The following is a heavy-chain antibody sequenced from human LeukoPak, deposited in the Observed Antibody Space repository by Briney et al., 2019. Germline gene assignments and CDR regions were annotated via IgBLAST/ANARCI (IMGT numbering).Heavy chain of an antibody. Sequence: GGSLRLSCAASGFTFSSYGMHWVRQAPGKGLEWVAVISYDGSNKYYADSVKGRFTISRDNSKNTLYLQMNSLRAEDTAVYYCAKGKNGDYVVDYWGQGTLVTVSS. J-gene: IGHJ4*02. CDR1: GFTFSSYG. CDR3: AKGKNGDYVVDY. V-gene: IGHV3-30*18. CDR2: ISYDGSNK. D-gene: IGHD4-17*01.